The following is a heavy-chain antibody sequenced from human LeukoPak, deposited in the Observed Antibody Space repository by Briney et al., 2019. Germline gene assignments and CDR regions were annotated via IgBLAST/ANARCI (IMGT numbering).Heavy chain of an antibody. Sequence: GGSLRLSCAASGFTFSSKSMTWVRQAPGKGLEWVSAISGNGFDTFYADSVKGRFTISRDNSKNTLYLQMNSLRAEDTAVYYCARTSRITMIVVVPKPYFDYWGQGTLVTVSS. J-gene: IGHJ4*02. CDR2: ISGNGFDT. D-gene: IGHD3-22*01. CDR1: GFTFSSKS. CDR3: ARTSRITMIVVVPKPYFDY. V-gene: IGHV3-23*01.